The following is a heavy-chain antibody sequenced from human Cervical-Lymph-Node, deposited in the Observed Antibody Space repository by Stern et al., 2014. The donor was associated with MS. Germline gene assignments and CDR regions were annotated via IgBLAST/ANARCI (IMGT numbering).Heavy chain of an antibody. CDR3: AREGGIAAAVASYFDS. V-gene: IGHV1-69*09. J-gene: IGHJ4*02. CDR2: IIPLLDIA. D-gene: IGHD6-13*01. CDR1: GGTFSTYA. Sequence: QMQLVQSGAEVKKPGSSVKVSCKASGGTFSTYAISWVRQAPGQGLEWMGRIIPLLDIATYAQKFQGRVTITADKSTNTAYMELSSLRSEDTAVYYCAREGGIAAAVASYFDSWGQGTLVTVSS.